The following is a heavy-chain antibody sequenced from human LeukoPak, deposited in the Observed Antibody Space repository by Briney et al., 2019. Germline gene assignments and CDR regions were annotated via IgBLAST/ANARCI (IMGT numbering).Heavy chain of an antibody. CDR3: ARAFGQGAHDY. Sequence: SVKVSCKASGGTFSSYAISWVRQAPGQGLEWMGGIIPIFGTANYAQKFQGRVTMTTDTSTSTAYMELRSLRSDDTAVYYCARAFGQGAHDYWGQGTLVTVSS. V-gene: IGHV1-69*05. J-gene: IGHJ4*02. CDR1: GGTFSSYA. D-gene: IGHD3-10*01. CDR2: IIPIFGTA.